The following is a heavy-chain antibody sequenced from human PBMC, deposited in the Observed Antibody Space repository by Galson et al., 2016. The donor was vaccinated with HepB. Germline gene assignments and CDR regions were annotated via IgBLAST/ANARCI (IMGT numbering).Heavy chain of an antibody. V-gene: IGHV3-43*01. CDR3: AKAPYRNGYNVDS. Sequence: SLRLSCAASGFNFDDDTMHWVRQAPGKGLEWVSLITWNGGNTYYVDSVKGRFTISRDNTKNSLYLQMNSLRAEDTAFYYCAKAPYRNGYNVDSWGQGTLVTVSS. D-gene: IGHD5-24*01. J-gene: IGHJ4*02. CDR2: ITWNGGNT. CDR1: GFNFDDDT.